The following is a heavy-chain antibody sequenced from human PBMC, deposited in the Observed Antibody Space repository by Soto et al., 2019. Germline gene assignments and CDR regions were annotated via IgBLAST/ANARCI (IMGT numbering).Heavy chain of an antibody. Sequence: QVQLVQSGAEVKKPGASVKVSCKPSGYTFTSYGITWVRQAPGQGLEWMGWISAYNGNTNYAQKFQGRVTTTTDTSTSTAYMELRSLGSDDTAVYYCASGWFGEFVYQFDYWGQGPLVTVSS. V-gene: IGHV1-18*01. CDR1: GYTFTSYG. J-gene: IGHJ4*02. D-gene: IGHD3-10*01. CDR2: ISAYNGNT. CDR3: ASGWFGEFVYQFDY.